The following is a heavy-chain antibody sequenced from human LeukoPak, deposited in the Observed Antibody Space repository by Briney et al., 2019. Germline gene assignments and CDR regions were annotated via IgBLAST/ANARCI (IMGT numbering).Heavy chain of an antibody. CDR1: GFTFSSYW. V-gene: IGHV3-7*01. D-gene: IGHD3-22*01. CDR3: ARSLIVVVITQSFDY. J-gene: IGHJ4*02. CDR2: IKQDGSEK. Sequence: GGSLRLSCAASGFTFSSYWMSWVRQAPGKGLEWVANIKQDGSEKYYVDSVKGRFTISRDNAKNSLYLQMNSLRAEDTAVYYCARSLIVVVITQSFDYWGQGTLVTVSS.